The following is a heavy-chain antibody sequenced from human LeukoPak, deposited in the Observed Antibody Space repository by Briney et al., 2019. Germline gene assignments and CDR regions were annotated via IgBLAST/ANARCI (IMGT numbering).Heavy chain of an antibody. CDR2: IRSKANSYAT. J-gene: IGHJ4*02. D-gene: IGHD6-19*01. V-gene: IGHV3-73*01. Sequence: GGSLRLSCAASGFTFSSYEMNWVRQAPGKGLEWVGRIRSKANSYATAYAASVKGRFTISRDDSKNTAYLQMNSLKTEDTAVYYCTSIAVAGGGMGYWGQGTLVTVSS. CDR3: TSIAVAGGGMGY. CDR1: GFTFSSYE.